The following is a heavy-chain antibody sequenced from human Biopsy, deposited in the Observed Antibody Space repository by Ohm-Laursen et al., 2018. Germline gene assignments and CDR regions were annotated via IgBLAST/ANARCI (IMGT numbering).Heavy chain of an antibody. D-gene: IGHD6-13*01. J-gene: IGHJ6*02. CDR1: GFSFDNYV. CDR2: ISWNSDSI. Sequence: SLRLSCTAAGFSFDNYVMHWVRQAPGKGLEWVSGISWNSDSIGYADSVKGRFTISRDNAKNSLYLQMNSLRSEDTALYYCAKDRYPSSWHYYYGMDVWGQGTTVTVSS. V-gene: IGHV3-9*01. CDR3: AKDRYPSSWHYYYGMDV.